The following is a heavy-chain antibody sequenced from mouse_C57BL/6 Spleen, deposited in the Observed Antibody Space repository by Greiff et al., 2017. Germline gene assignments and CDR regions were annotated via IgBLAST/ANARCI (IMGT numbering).Heavy chain of an antibody. Sequence: EVKLMESGGGLVKPGGSLKLSCAASGFTFSSYTMSWVRQTPEKRLEWVATISGGGGNTYYPDSVKGRFTISRDNAKNTLYLQMSSLRSEDTALYYCARRDYYGSSYEDDYFDYWGQGTTLTVSS. J-gene: IGHJ2*01. CDR2: ISGGGGNT. CDR1: GFTFSSYT. D-gene: IGHD1-1*01. CDR3: ARRDYYGSSYEDDYFDY. V-gene: IGHV5-9*01.